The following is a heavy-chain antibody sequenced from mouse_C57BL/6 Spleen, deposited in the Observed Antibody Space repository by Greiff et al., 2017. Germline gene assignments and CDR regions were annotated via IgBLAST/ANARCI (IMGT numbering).Heavy chain of an antibody. D-gene: IGHD2-2*01. Sequence: DVKLVESEGGLVQPGSSMKLSCTASGFTFSDYYMAWVRQVPEKGLEWVANINYDGSSTYYLDSLKSRFIISRDNAKNILYLQMSSLESEDTATYYCARDKGGYYVYGALFDDWGQGTTLTVSS. CDR3: ARDKGGYYVYGALFDD. V-gene: IGHV5-16*01. CDR2: INYDGSST. J-gene: IGHJ2*01. CDR1: GFTFSDYY.